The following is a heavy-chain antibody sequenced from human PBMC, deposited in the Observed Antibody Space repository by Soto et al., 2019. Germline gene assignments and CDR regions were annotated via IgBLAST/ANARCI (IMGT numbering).Heavy chain of an antibody. CDR1: GVTVSNYG. J-gene: IGHJ6*02. V-gene: IGHV3-74*03. Sequence: GSSLGLACASSGVTVSNYGVDWVRQAPGKGLVWVSRVNNDGTDTTHADSVKGRFTISRDNAENTLYLQMNSLRAEDTAVYYCARGGLQHALDVWVQGSTVTVSS. D-gene: IGHD6-13*01. CDR2: VNNDGTDT. CDR3: ARGGLQHALDV.